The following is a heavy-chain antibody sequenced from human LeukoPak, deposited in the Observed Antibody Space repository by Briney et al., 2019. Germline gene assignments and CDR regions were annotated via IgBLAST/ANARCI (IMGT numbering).Heavy chain of an antibody. Sequence: PSQTLSLTCSVSGGSISSSAYHWSWFRQHPGKGLEWIGYIYYTGRTYYSPSLKSRVTISLDTSKNQFSLNLSSVTAADTAVYYCATHSSTYYWFDYWGQGTLVTVSS. V-gene: IGHV4-31*03. CDR2: IYYTGRT. D-gene: IGHD3-22*01. CDR1: GGSISSSAYH. CDR3: ATHSSTYYWFDY. J-gene: IGHJ4*02.